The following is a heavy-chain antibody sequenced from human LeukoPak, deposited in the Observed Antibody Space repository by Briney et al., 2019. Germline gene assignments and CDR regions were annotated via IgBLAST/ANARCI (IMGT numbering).Heavy chain of an antibody. Sequence: GGSLRLSCVASGFSFGKYWMSWVRQAPGKGLEWVANIKLDGSEKNYVDSVKGRFTISRDSTKNSLYLQMNSLRAEDTAVFYCARDQYDTWSRRGNFDSWGQGTLVIVSS. CDR2: IKLDGSEK. CDR1: GFSFGKYW. J-gene: IGHJ4*02. V-gene: IGHV3-7*03. D-gene: IGHD3/OR15-3a*01. CDR3: ARDQYDTWSRRGNFDS.